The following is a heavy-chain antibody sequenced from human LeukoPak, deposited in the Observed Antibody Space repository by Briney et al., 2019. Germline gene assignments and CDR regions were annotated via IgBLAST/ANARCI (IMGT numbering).Heavy chain of an antibody. D-gene: IGHD2-21*01. Sequence: GGSLRLSCAASGFTFSSYAMSWVRQAPGKGLEWVSAISGSAGSTYYTDSVKGRFTISRDNSKNTLWLQMNSLRAEDTAVYYCAKDGFLLWRGAFDIWGQGTMVTVSS. V-gene: IGHV3-23*01. CDR2: ISGSAGST. J-gene: IGHJ3*02. CDR3: AKDGFLLWRGAFDI. CDR1: GFTFSSYA.